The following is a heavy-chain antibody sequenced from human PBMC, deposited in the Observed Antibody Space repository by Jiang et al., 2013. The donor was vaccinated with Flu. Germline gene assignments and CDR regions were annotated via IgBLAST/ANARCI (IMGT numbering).Heavy chain of an antibody. V-gene: IGHV4-34*01. D-gene: IGHD2-15*01. CDR2: INHSGST. Sequence: LLKPSETLSLTCAVYGGSFSGYYWSWIRQPPGKGLEWIGEINHSGSTNYNPSLKSRVTISVDTSKNQFSLKLSSVTAADTAVYYCASLGDCSGGSCYSPWGQGTMVTVSS. J-gene: IGHJ3*01. CDR1: GGSFSGYY. CDR3: ASLGDCSGGSCYSP.